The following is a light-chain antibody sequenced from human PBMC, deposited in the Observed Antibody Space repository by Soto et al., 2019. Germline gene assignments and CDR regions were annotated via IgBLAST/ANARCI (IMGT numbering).Light chain of an antibody. J-gene: IGKJ3*01. V-gene: IGKV3-11*01. CDR1: QSVSSY. CDR2: DAS. CDR3: QRRSF. Sequence: EIVLTQSPATLSLSPGERATLSCRASQSVSSYLAWYQQKPGQAPRLLIYDASNRATGIPARFSGSGSGTDFTLTISSLEPEDFAVYYCQRRSFFGPGTKVDIK.